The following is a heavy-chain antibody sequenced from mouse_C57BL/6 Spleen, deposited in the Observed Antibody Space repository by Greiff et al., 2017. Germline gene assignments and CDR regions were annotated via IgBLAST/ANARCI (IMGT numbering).Heavy chain of an antibody. J-gene: IGHJ4*01. CDR2: INPSTGGT. D-gene: IGHD2-4*01. V-gene: IGHV1-42*01. Sequence: VQLQQSGPELVKPGASVKISCTASGYSFTGYYMNWVKQSPEKSLEWIGEINPSTGGTTYNQKFKAKATLTVDKFSSAAYMQLKSLTSEDSAVXYCARGKAIYDDYDDYAMDYWGQGTSVTVSS. CDR3: ARGKAIYDDYDDYAMDY. CDR1: GYSFTGYY.